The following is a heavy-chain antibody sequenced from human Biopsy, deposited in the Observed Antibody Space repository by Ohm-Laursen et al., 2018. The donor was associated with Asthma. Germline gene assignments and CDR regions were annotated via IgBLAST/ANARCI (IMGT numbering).Heavy chain of an antibody. J-gene: IGHJ2*01. CDR3: ARAVSSSSYWYFDL. Sequence: VTLSLTCIVSGDAMSTSGSYWGWIRQSPGRGLEWIGGIYYGGRTYYNPSLESRFTIPAATSKNHFSLKVTSVTAADTAVYYCARAVSSSSYWYFDLWGRGDLVTVSS. D-gene: IGHD6-6*01. CDR2: IYYGGRT. CDR1: GDAMSTSGSY. V-gene: IGHV4-39*02.